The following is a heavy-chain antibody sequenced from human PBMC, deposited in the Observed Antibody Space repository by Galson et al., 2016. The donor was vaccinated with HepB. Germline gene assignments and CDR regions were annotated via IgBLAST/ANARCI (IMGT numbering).Heavy chain of an antibody. CDR3: ACGFYGGYYYYYYALDV. J-gene: IGHJ6*02. Sequence: SLRLSCAASGFTFGTYWMTWVRQAPGKALEWVANIHKDGSEKYYVDSVKGRFTISRDNAKNSLDLEMNSLRAEETATYYCACGFYGGYYYYYYALDVWGPGTTVTVSS. V-gene: IGHV3-7*01. CDR1: GFTFGTYW. D-gene: IGHD3-16*01. CDR2: IHKDGSEK.